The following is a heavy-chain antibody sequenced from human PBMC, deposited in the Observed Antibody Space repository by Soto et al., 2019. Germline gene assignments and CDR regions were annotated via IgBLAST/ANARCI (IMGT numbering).Heavy chain of an antibody. V-gene: IGHV1-69*02. CDR3: AASYGSGYRAFDY. Sequence: QVQLVQSGTEVKKPGSSVKVSCKASGDTFSFYTINWVRQAPGLGLEWVGRINPIVSMSNYAQKFQGRVSMTADNSPSTAYMELRSLRSDDTAMYFCAASYGSGYRAFDYWGQGALVIVSS. CDR1: GDTFSFYT. CDR2: INPIVSMS. J-gene: IGHJ4*02. D-gene: IGHD3-10*01.